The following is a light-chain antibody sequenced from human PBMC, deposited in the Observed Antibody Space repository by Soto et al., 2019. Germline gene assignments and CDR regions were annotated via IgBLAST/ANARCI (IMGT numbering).Light chain of an antibody. CDR2: GAS. CDR1: QSVRSSY. V-gene: IGKV3-20*01. J-gene: IGKJ2*01. Sequence: EVVLTQSPFTLSLSPGERSTLSFMTSQSVRSSYLAWYQQKPGQAPRLLMYGASSRATGIPDRFSGSGSGTDFTLTISRLEPEDFAVYYCQQYSSSPYTFGLGTKV. CDR3: QQYSSSPYT.